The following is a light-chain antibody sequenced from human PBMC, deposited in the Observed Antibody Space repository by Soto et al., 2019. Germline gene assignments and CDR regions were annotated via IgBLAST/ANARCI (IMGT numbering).Light chain of an antibody. CDR3: QQYITYST. J-gene: IGKJ1*01. CDR1: QSISTS. V-gene: IGKV1-5*01. Sequence: DIPMTQSPSTLSASVGDTVTITCRASQSISTSLAWYQQKPGKAPNLLISGASTLEDGVPSRFRGSGSGTEFTLTITSLQTDDFATYYCQQYITYSTFGQGTRVEIE. CDR2: GAS.